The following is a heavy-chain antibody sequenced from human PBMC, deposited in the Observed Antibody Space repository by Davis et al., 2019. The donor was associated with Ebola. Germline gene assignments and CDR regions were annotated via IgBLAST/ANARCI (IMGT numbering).Heavy chain of an antibody. J-gene: IGHJ5*02. CDR1: GGSTSSYY. CDR2: IYYSGST. CDR3: ARGALHGGAWFDP. D-gene: IGHD5-24*01. Sequence: SETLSLTCTVSGGSTSSYYWSWIRQPPGKGLEWIGYIYYSGSTNYNPSLKSRVTISVDTSKNQFSLKLSSVTAADTAVYYCARGALHGGAWFDPWGQGTLVTVSS. V-gene: IGHV4-59*01.